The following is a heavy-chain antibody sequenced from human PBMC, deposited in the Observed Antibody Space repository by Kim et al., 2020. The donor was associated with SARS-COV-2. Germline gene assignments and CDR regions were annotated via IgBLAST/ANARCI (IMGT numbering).Heavy chain of an antibody. CDR3: ARAEMTTVVECAFDI. Sequence: GGSLRLSCAASGFTFSSYWMHWVRQAPGKGLVWVSRINSDGSSTSYADSVKGRFTISRDNAKNTLYLQMNSLRAEDTAVYYCARAEMTTVVECAFDIWGQGTMVTVSS. CDR1: GFTFSSYW. J-gene: IGHJ3*02. D-gene: IGHD4-17*01. CDR2: INSDGSST. V-gene: IGHV3-74*01.